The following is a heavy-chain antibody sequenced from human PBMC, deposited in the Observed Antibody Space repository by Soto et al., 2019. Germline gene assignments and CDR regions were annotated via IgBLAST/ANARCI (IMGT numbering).Heavy chain of an antibody. J-gene: IGHJ4*02. D-gene: IGHD4-4*01. CDR3: AKDFSSKGWMGLNAPSDS. V-gene: IGHV3-23*01. Sequence: EIQLLESGGGLVEPGGSLTLSCAASGFTFYDYGMNWVRQAPGKGLEWVSSISGSSRRTDYADSVKGRFVISRDNSTAMVYLEMNRLRAADTAVYYCAKDFSSKGWMGLNAPSDSWGQGILVSVSS. CDR2: ISGSSRRT. CDR1: GFTFYDYG.